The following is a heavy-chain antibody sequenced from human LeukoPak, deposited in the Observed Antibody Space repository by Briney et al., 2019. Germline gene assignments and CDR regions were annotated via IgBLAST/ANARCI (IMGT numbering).Heavy chain of an antibody. CDR2: IWYDGSNK. Sequence: GGSLRPSCAASGFTFSSYGMHWVRQAPGKGLEWVAVIWYDGSNKYYADSVKGRFTISRDNSKNTLYLQMNSLRAEDTAVYYCARDSCSGGSCYSDYRGQGTLATVSS. D-gene: IGHD2-15*01. CDR1: GFTFSSYG. J-gene: IGHJ4*02. V-gene: IGHV3-33*01. CDR3: ARDSCSGGSCYSDY.